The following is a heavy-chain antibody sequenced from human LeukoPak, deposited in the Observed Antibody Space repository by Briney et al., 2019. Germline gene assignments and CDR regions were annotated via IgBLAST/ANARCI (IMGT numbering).Heavy chain of an antibody. Sequence: GGSLRLSCAASGLTLSTYWMHWVRQAPGKGLVWVSHINNDGTATTYADSVKGRFTISRDNAKNTLYLQMNSLRAEDTAVYYCVRDSYLSFDYWGQGALVTVSS. V-gene: IGHV3-74*01. CDR1: GLTLSTYW. J-gene: IGHJ4*02. CDR2: INNDGTAT. D-gene: IGHD2-2*01. CDR3: VRDSYLSFDY.